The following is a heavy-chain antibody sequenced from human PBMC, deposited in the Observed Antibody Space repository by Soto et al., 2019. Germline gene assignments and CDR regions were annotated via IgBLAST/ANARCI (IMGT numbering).Heavy chain of an antibody. CDR3: ARGGHVVVVTAALDY. CDR1: GDTFTDYY. Sequence: QVQLVQSGAEVKKPGASVKVSCKASGDTFTDYYIHWVRQAPGQGLEWMGTVNPSGGHTTYAQHFLGRMTMTRDTSTSTPYMELASLTSEDTTIYFCARGGHVVVVTAALDYWGPGTLVTVSS. D-gene: IGHD2-21*02. V-gene: IGHV1-46*01. J-gene: IGHJ4*02. CDR2: VNPSGGHT.